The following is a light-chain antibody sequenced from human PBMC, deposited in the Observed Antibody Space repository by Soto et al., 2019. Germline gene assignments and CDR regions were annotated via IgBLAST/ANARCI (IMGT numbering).Light chain of an antibody. CDR3: QHYDTSRT. CDR2: GAS. V-gene: IGKV3-20*01. Sequence: EIVLTQSPGTLSLSPGEKATLSCRASQSVRSSYLAWYQQKPGQAPRLLIYGASSRATGIPDRFSGSGSGTDFTLTINRLEPEDFAVYYCQHYDTSRTFGQGTKVEIK. J-gene: IGKJ1*01. CDR1: QSVRSSY.